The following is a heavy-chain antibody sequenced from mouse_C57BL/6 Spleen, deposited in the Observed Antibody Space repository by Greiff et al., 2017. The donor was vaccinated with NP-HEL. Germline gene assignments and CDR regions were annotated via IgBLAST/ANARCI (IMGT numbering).Heavy chain of an antibody. Sequence: QVQLKQSGAELVRPGASVTLSCKASGYTFTDYEMHWVKQTPVHGLEWIGAIDPETGGTAYNQKFKGKAILTADKSSSTAYMELRSLTSEDSAVYYCSTGPFDYWGQGTTLTVSS. CDR1: GYTFTDYE. D-gene: IGHD4-1*01. J-gene: IGHJ2*01. CDR3: STGPFDY. V-gene: IGHV1-15*01. CDR2: IDPETGGT.